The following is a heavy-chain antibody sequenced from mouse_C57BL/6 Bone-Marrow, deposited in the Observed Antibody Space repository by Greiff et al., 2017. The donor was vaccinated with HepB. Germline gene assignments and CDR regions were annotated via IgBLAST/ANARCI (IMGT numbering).Heavy chain of an antibody. Sequence: EVKVEESGGGLVQPGGSMKLSCVASGFTFSNYWMNWVRQSPEKGLEWVAQIRLKSDNYATHYAESVKGRFTISRDDSKSSVYLQMINLRADDTGIYYCTEADYYAMDYWGQGTSVTVSS. V-gene: IGHV6-3*01. J-gene: IGHJ4*01. CDR1: GFTFSNYW. CDR2: IRLKSDNYAT. CDR3: TEADYYAMDY.